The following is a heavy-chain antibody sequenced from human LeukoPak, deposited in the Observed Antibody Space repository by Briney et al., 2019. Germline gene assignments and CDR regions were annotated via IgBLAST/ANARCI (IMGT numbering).Heavy chain of an antibody. J-gene: IGHJ5*02. CDR1: GGSISGYY. CDR2: IHSSGTT. Sequence: ASETLSLTCTVPGGSISGYYWNWIRQPAGKGLEWIGRIHSSGTTNYNLSLKSRVTMSVDTSKNQFSLKLSSVTAADTAVYYCARGTDSSGFYNSYFDPWGQGILVTVSS. V-gene: IGHV4-4*07. D-gene: IGHD3-22*01. CDR3: ARGTDSSGFYNSYFDP.